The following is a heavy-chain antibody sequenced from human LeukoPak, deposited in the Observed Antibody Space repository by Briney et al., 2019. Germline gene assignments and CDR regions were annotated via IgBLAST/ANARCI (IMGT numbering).Heavy chain of an antibody. V-gene: IGHV4-4*07. D-gene: IGHD4-17*01. Sequence: ASETLSLTCTVSGGSISSYYWSWIRQPAGKGLEWIGRIYTSGSTNYNPSLKSRVTMSVDTSKNQFSLKLSSVTAADTAVYYCARSPPVTYYYYYMDVWGEGTTVTVSS. CDR3: ARSPPVTYYYYYMDV. J-gene: IGHJ6*03. CDR2: IYTSGST. CDR1: GGSISSYY.